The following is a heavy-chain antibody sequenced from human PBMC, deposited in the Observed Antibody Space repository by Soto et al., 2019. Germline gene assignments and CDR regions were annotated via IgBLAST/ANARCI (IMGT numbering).Heavy chain of an antibody. CDR2: IYYSGST. D-gene: IGHD3-22*01. CDR1: GCSISSSSYY. V-gene: IGHV4-39*01. CDR3: ARTAAYYYDSSGYLYYFDY. J-gene: IGHJ4*02. Sequence: XETLSLTCTVSGCSISSSSYYWGWIRQPPGKGLEWIGSIYYSGSTYYNPSLKSRVTISVDTSKNQFSLKLSSVTAADTAVYYCARTAAYYYDSSGYLYYFDYWGQGTLVTVSS.